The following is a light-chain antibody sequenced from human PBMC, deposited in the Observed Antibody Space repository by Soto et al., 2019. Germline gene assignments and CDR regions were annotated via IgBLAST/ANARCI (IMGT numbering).Light chain of an antibody. CDR1: SSNIGSNY. V-gene: IGLV1-47*01. CDR2: RNN. J-gene: IGLJ2*01. Sequence: QSELTQPPSASGTPGQRVTISCSGSSSNIGSNYVYWYQQLPGTAPKLLIYRNNQRPSGVPDRFSGSKSGTSASLAISGLRSEDEADYYCAAWDDSLSGREVFGGGTKLTVL. CDR3: AAWDDSLSGREV.